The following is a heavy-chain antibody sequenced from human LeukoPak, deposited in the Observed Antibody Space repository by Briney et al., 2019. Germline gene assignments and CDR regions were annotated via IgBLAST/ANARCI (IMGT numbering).Heavy chain of an antibody. CDR1: GFTFSSYA. J-gene: IGHJ4*02. V-gene: IGHV3-23*01. Sequence: GGSLRLSCAASGFTFSSYAMSWVRQAPGKGLEWVSGISSSGAGTYYADSVKGRFTISRDNSKNTLFLQMNTLRAEDTAVYYRARGDFDCWGQGTLVTVSS. CDR2: ISSSGAGT. CDR3: ARGDFDC.